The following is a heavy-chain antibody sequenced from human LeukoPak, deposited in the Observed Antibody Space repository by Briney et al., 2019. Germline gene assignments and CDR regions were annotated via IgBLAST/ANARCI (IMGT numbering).Heavy chain of an antibody. V-gene: IGHV3-20*04. CDR1: GFTFDDYG. CDR2: INWNGGGT. CDR3: ARVDTAMETGVGFFDY. D-gene: IGHD5-18*01. J-gene: IGHJ4*02. Sequence: GGSLRLSCAASGFTFDDYGMSWVRQAPGKGLEWVSGINWNGGGTGYADSVKGRSTISRDNAKNSLYLQMNSLRAEDTALYYCARVDTAMETGVGFFDYWGQGTLVTVSS.